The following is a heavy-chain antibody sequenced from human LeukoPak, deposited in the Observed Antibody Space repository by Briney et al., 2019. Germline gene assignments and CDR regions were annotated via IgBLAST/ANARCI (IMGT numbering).Heavy chain of an antibody. J-gene: IGHJ5*02. CDR2: INTNTGNP. Sequence: GASVKVSCKTSGYTFTTYAIHWVRQAPGQRLEWMGWINTNTGNPTYAQGFTGRFVFSLDTSVSTAYLQISSLKAEDTAVYYCARQEPVDYYGSGSYYNVAWFDPWGQGTLVTVSS. CDR3: ARQEPVDYYGSGSYYNVAWFDP. CDR1: GYTFTTYA. V-gene: IGHV7-4-1*02. D-gene: IGHD3-10*01.